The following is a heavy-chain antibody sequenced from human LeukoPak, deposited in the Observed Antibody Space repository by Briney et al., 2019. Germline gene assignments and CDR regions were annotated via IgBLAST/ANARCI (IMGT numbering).Heavy chain of an antibody. CDR2: KKKDGSEK. Sequence: GGSLRLSCAACGFTFSSYWMSGVRKAPERGVEGVANKKKDGSEKYCVDSVSGRFTISRDNAKNSVYLQMSSLRAEDTAVYYCAKDTWIVVAATSVLDYWGQGTLVTVSS. CDR3: AKDTWIVVAATSVLDY. CDR1: GFTFSSYW. D-gene: IGHD2-15*01. V-gene: IGHV3-7*01. J-gene: IGHJ4*02.